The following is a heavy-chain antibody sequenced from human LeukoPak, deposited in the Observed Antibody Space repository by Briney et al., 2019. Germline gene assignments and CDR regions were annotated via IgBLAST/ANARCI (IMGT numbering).Heavy chain of an antibody. CDR3: ARSVIAVAGYDAFDI. CDR1: GFTFSAYS. CDR2: ISSRCFNI. V-gene: IGHV3-48*02. J-gene: IGHJ3*02. D-gene: IGHD6-19*01. Sequence: GGSLRLSCAASGFTFSAYSMNWVRQAPGKVMDLVSYISSRCFNIKYADSVKRRFTITRDNAKNSLYLEMNSLRDEDTAVYYCARSVIAVAGYDAFDIWGQGTVVTVSS.